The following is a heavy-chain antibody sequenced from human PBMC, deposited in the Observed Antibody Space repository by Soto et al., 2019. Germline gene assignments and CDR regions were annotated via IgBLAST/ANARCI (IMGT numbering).Heavy chain of an antibody. CDR1: GYSFTSYW. J-gene: IGHJ5*02. CDR2: IDPSYSYP. D-gene: IGHD6-13*01. V-gene: IGHV5-10-1*01. Sequence: EVQLVQSGAEVKKPGESLRISCKGSGYSFTSYWISWVRQMPGKGLEWMGRIDPSYSYPNYSPSFQGHVTISADKSISTAYLQWSSLKASDTAIYYCARHLSPYSSSFAAWGQGTLVTVSS. CDR3: ARHLSPYSSSFAA.